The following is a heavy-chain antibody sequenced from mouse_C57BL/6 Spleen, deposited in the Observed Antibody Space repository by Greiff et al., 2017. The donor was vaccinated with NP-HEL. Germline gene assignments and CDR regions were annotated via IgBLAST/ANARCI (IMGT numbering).Heavy chain of an antibody. CDR1: GYTFTDYE. Sequence: QVHVKQSGAELVRPGASVTLSCKASGYTFTDYEMHWVKQTPVHGLEWIGAIDPETGGTAYNQKFKGKAILTADKSSSTAYMELRSLTSEDSAVYYCTRTLLGWFAYWGQGTLVTVSA. J-gene: IGHJ3*01. CDR2: IDPETGGT. CDR3: TRTLLGWFAY. V-gene: IGHV1-15*01. D-gene: IGHD4-1*01.